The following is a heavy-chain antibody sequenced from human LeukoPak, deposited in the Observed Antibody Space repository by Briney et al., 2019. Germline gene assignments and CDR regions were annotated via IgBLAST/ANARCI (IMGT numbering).Heavy chain of an antibody. D-gene: IGHD6-13*01. Sequence: SQTLSLTCAISGDSVSSNSATWTWIRQSPSRGLEWLGRTYYRSKWYNDYALSVKSRITINPDTSKNRFSLHLNSVTPEDTAVYYCARGSHSSSWYFDYWGQGTLVTVSS. V-gene: IGHV6-1*01. CDR2: TYYRSKWYN. J-gene: IGHJ4*02. CDR1: GDSVSSNSAT. CDR3: ARGSHSSSWYFDY.